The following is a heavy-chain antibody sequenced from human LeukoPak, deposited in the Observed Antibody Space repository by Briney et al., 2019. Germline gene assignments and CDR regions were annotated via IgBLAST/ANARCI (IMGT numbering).Heavy chain of an antibody. CDR1: GFTFNNAW. D-gene: IGHD3-10*01. CDR3: TTEDRLDCSGSGSSPPFDY. CDR2: IKSKSDGGTT. V-gene: IGHV3-15*01. J-gene: IGHJ4*02. Sequence: PGGSLRLSCAASGFTFNNAWMSWVRQAPGKGLEWVGRIKSKSDGGTTDYAAPVKGRFTISRDDSKNTLYLQMKSLKTEDTAVYYCTTEDRLDCSGSGSSPPFDYWGQGTLVTVSS.